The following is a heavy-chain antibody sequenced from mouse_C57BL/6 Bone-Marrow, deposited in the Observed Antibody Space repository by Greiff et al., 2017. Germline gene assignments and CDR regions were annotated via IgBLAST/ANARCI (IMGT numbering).Heavy chain of an antibody. Sequence: VQLQQSGTVLARPGASVKMSCKTSGYTFTSYWMHWVKQRPGQGLEWIGAIYPGNSDTSYNQKFKGKAKLTAVTSASTAYMELSSLTNEDSAVYYCTRGHYYYGSSWDYWGQGTTLTVSS. CDR1: GYTFTSYW. CDR3: TRGHYYYGSSWDY. CDR2: IYPGNSDT. D-gene: IGHD1-1*01. J-gene: IGHJ2*01. V-gene: IGHV1-5*01.